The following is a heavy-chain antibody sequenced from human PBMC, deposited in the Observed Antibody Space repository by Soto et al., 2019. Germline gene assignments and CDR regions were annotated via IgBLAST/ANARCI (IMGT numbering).Heavy chain of an antibody. CDR3: ARFSRDLPYYGMDV. V-gene: IGHV3-30-3*01. CDR1: GFTFSIYA. J-gene: IGHJ6*02. CDR2: ISYDGSNK. Sequence: GGSLRLSCAASGFTFSIYAMHWVRHAPGKGLEWVAVISYDGSNKYYADSVKGRFTISRDNSKNTLYLQMNSLRAEDTAVYYCARFSRDLPYYGMDVWGQGTTVTVSS.